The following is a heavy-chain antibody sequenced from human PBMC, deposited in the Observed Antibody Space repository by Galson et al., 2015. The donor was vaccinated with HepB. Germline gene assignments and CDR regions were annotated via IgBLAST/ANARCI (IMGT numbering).Heavy chain of an antibody. D-gene: IGHD2-15*01. V-gene: IGHV1-8*01. CDR3: ARATRDIVVVVAARHYYYGMDV. CDR2: MNPNSGNT. CDR1: GYTFTSYD. J-gene: IGHJ6*02. Sequence: SVKVSCKVSGYTFTSYDINWVRQATGQGLEWMGWMNPNSGNTGYAQKFQGRVTMTRNTSISTAYMELSSLRSEDTAVYYCARATRDIVVVVAARHYYYGMDVWGQGTTVTVSS.